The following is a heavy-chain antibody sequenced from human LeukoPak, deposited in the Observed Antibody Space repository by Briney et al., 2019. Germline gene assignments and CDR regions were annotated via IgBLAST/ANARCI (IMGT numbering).Heavy chain of an antibody. CDR1: GYTFTAYY. D-gene: IGHD1-26*01. CDR3: AKDRGELPNTRAVDF. J-gene: IGHJ4*02. V-gene: IGHV1-2*02. CDR2: INPNSGGT. Sequence: ASVKVSCKASGYTFTAYYMHWVRQAPGQGLEWMGWINPNSGGTNYAQKLQGRVTMTTDTSTSTAYMELRSLRSDDTAVYYCAKDRGELPNTRAVDFWGQGTLVTVSS.